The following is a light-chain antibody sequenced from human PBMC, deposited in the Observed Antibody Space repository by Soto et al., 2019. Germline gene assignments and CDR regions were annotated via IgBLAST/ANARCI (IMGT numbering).Light chain of an antibody. CDR1: SSDVGSYNL. Sequence: QPVLTQPASVSGSPGQSITISCTGTSSDVGSYNLVSWYQQHPGKAPKLMISEVSKRPSGISDRFSGSKSGSTASLTISGLQDEDEADYYCCSYAGTSTHTVFGGGTQLTVL. CDR3: CSYAGTSTHTV. V-gene: IGLV2-23*02. CDR2: EVS. J-gene: IGLJ7*01.